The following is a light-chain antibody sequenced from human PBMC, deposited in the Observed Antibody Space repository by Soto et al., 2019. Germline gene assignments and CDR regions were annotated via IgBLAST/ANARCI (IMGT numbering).Light chain of an antibody. J-gene: IGLJ1*01. CDR2: EAN. CDR3: CSYAGGSTYV. Sequence: SVLTQPASVSGSPGQSITISCTGTSSDVGNFNLVSWYQQHPGKAPKLMIYEANKRPSGVSSRFSGSKSGNTASLTISGLRSEDEADYHCCSYAGGSTYVFGTGTKVTVL. CDR1: SSDVGNFNL. V-gene: IGLV2-23*01.